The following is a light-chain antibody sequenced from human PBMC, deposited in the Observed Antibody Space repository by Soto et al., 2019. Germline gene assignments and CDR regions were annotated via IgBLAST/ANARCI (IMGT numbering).Light chain of an antibody. CDR1: SSDVGAYNY. Sequence: QSALTQPASVSGSPGQSITFSCTGTSSDVGAYNYVSWYQQHPGYPPKLIIYEVSVRPSGVSSRFSASRSGNAASLTISGLQAEDEADYYCSSYTSSGTFVFGTGTKVTVL. J-gene: IGLJ1*01. CDR3: SSYTSSGTFV. CDR2: EVS. V-gene: IGLV2-14*01.